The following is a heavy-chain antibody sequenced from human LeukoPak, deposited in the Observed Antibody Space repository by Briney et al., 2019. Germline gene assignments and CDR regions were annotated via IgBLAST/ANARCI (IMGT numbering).Heavy chain of an antibody. Sequence: KPSETLSLTCTVSGGSISSSSYYWGWIRQPPGKGLEWIGSIYYSGSTNYNPSLKSRVTISVDTSKNQFSLKLSSVTAADTAVYYCARGRGWFDPWGQGTLVTVSS. V-gene: IGHV4-39*07. J-gene: IGHJ5*02. CDR3: ARGRGWFDP. CDR2: IYYSGST. CDR1: GGSISSSSYY. D-gene: IGHD3-10*01.